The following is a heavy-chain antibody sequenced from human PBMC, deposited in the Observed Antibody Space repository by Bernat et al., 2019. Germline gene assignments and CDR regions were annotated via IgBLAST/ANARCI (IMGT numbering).Heavy chain of an antibody. CDR2: ISSSSSYI. CDR3: ARRNSSWDY. V-gene: IGHV3-21*01. Sequence: EVQLVESGGGLVKPGGSLRLSCAASGFTFSSYSMNWVRQAPGKVLEWVSSISSSSSYIYYADSVKGRFTISRDNAKNSLYLQMNSLRAEDTAVYYCARRNSSWDYWGQGTLVTVSS. CDR1: GFTFSSYS. J-gene: IGHJ4*02. D-gene: IGHD6-13*01.